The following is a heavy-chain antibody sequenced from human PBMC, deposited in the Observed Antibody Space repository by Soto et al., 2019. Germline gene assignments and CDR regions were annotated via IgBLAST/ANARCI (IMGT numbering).Heavy chain of an antibody. CDR2: IYYSGST. CDR1: GGSISSSSYY. J-gene: IGHJ5*02. Sequence: SETLSLTCIVSGGSISSSSYYWGWIRQPPGKGLEWIGSIYYSGSTYYNPSLKSRVTISVDTSKNQFSLRLSSVTAADTAVFYCARHRARNWFDPWGQGTLVTVSS. CDR3: ARHRARNWFDP. D-gene: IGHD6-6*01. V-gene: IGHV4-39*01.